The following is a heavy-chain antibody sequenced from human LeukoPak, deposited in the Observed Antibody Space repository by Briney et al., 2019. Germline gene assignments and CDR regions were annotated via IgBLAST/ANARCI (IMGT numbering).Heavy chain of an antibody. Sequence: GGSLRLSCAASGFTFSSYAVSWVRQAPGKGLEWVSAISGSGGSTYYADSVKGRFTISRDNSKNTLYLQMNSLRAEDTAVYYCAKNGDRGAYCSGGSCYPYYYYYMDVWGKGTTVTISS. CDR1: GFTFSSYA. D-gene: IGHD2-15*01. CDR2: ISGSGGST. J-gene: IGHJ6*03. V-gene: IGHV3-23*01. CDR3: AKNGDRGAYCSGGSCYPYYYYYMDV.